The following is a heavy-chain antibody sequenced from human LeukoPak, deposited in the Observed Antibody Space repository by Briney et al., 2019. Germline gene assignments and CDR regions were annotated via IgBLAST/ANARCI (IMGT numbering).Heavy chain of an antibody. CDR2: IRSQANSYAT. V-gene: IGHV3-73*01. CDR3: TRHSADY. Sequence: GGSLRLSCAASGFTFSGSAIHWVRQASGKGLEWVGRIRSQANSYATAYAASVTGRVTISRDDSKDTAYLQMNSLKTDDTAVYYCTRHSADYWGQGTLVTVSS. J-gene: IGHJ4*02. CDR1: GFTFSGSA.